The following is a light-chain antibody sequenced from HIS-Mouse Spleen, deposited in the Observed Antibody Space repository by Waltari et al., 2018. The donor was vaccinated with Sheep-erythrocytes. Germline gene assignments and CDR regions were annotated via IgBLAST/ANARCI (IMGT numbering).Light chain of an antibody. CDR3: QVWDSSSDHWV. CDR2: DDS. J-gene: IGLJ3*02. CDR1: NIGSKS. V-gene: IGLV3-21*02. Sequence: SYVLTQPPSVSVAPGQTARITCGGNNIGSKSVHWYQQKPGQAPVLAVYDDSDRPSGITERCSGSNSGNTATLASGRVEAGDEADYYCQVWDSSSDHWVFGGGTKLTVL.